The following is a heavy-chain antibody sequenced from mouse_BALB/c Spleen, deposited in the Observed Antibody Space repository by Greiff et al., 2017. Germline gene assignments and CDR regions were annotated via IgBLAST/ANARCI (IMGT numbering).Heavy chain of an antibody. CDR1: GYSITSDYA. V-gene: IGHV3-2*02. J-gene: IGHJ3*01. CDR2: ISYSGST. Sequence: EVQGVESGPGLVKPSQSLSLTCTVTGYSITSDYAWNWLRQFPGNKLEWMGYISYSGSTSYNPSLKSRISITRDTSKNQFFLQLNSVTTEDTATYYCAREEGLPAWFAYWGQGTLVTVSA. D-gene: IGHD2-2*01. CDR3: AREEGLPAWFAY.